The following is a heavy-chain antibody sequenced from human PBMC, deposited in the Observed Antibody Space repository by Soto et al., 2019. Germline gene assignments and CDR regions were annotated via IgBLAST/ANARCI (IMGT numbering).Heavy chain of an antibody. CDR2: IIPIFGTA. Sequence: SVKVSCKASGGTFSSCAISWVRQAPGQGLEWMGGIIPIFGTANYAQKFQGRVTITADESTSTAYMELSSLRSEDTAVYYCARGGQQQNYCYCGMDVWGQGTTVTVSS. J-gene: IGHJ6*02. V-gene: IGHV1-69*13. CDR3: ARGGQQQNYCYCGMDV. D-gene: IGHD6-13*01. CDR1: GGTFSSCA.